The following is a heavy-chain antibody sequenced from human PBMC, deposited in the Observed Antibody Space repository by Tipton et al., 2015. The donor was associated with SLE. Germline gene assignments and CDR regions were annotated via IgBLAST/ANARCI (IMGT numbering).Heavy chain of an antibody. CDR3: ARGAPDCSGGYCYDLFDY. CDR2: INHSGST. Sequence: TLSLTCAVYGGTFSGYYWSWIRQSPGKGLEWIGEINHSGSTSYNPSLKSRVTMSVDTSKNQFSLKVNSMTAADTAVYYCARGAPDCSGGYCYDLFDYWGQGTLVTVSS. J-gene: IGHJ4*02. V-gene: IGHV4-34*01. CDR1: GGTFSGYY. D-gene: IGHD2-15*01.